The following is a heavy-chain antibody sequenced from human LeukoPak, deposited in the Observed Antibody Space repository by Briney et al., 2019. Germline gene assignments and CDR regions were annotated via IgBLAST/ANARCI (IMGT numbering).Heavy chain of an antibody. CDR3: ARGHLLGYMDV. CDR2: IIPIFGTA. CDR1: RGTFSSYA. V-gene: IGHV1-69*06. Sequence: SVKVSCKASRGTFSSYAISWVRQAPGQGLEWMGRIIPIFGTANYAQKFQGRVTITADKSTSTAYMELSSLRSGDTAVYYCARGHLLGYMDVWGKGTTVTVSS. J-gene: IGHJ6*03.